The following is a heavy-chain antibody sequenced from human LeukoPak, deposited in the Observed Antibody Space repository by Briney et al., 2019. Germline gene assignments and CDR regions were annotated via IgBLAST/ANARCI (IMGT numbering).Heavy chain of an antibody. CDR1: GFTFSSYS. Sequence: GGSLRLSCAASGFTFSSYSMNWVRQAPGKGLEWVSYISSSSSTIYYADSVKGRFTTSRDNSKNTLYLQMNSLRAEDTAVYYCARDYRRFLEWLSEIRLGYYYYNYMDFWGKGTTVTVSS. CDR3: ARDYRRFLEWLSEIRLGYYYYNYMDF. J-gene: IGHJ6*03. D-gene: IGHD3-3*01. CDR2: ISSSSSTI. V-gene: IGHV3-48*01.